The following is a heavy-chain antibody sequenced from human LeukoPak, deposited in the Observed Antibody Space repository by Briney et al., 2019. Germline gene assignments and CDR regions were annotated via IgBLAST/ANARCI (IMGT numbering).Heavy chain of an antibody. CDR3: ARGPAGYSSGWSKFDY. V-gene: IGHV1-69*04. CDR2: IIPILGIA. D-gene: IGHD6-19*01. J-gene: IGHJ4*02. Sequence: SVKVSCKASGGTFSSYAISWVRQAPGQGLEWMGRIIPILGIANYARKFQGRVTITADKSTSTAYMELSSLRSEDTAVYYCARGPAGYSSGWSKFDYWGQGTLVTVSS. CDR1: GGTFSSYA.